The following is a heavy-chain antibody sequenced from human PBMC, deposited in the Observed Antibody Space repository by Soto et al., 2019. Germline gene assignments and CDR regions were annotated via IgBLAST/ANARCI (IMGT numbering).Heavy chain of an antibody. CDR1: GFTFSSYG. Sequence: QVQLVESGGGVVQPGRSLRLSCAASGFTFSSYGMHWVRQAPGKGLEWVAVIWYDGSNKYYADSVKGRFTISRDNSKNTRYLQMNSLRAEDTAVYYCARDCGYGCSDYWGQGTMVTVSS. V-gene: IGHV3-33*01. CDR3: ARDCGYGCSDY. CDR2: IWYDGSNK. D-gene: IGHD2-21*01. J-gene: IGHJ4*02.